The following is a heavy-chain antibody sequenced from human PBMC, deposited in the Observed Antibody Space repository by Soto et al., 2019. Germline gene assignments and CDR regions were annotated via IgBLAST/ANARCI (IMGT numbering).Heavy chain of an antibody. J-gene: IGHJ4*02. D-gene: IGHD6-6*01. CDR1: GGSISSGGYY. CDR2: IYYSGST. CDR3: ARVTESIAARPDYFDY. V-gene: IGHV4-31*03. Sequence: QVQLQESGPGLVKPSQTLSLTCTVSGGSISSGGYYWSWIRQHPGKGLEWIGYIYYSGSTYYNPSLKSRVTISVDTSKNQFSLKLSSVTAADTAVYYCARVTESIAARPDYFDYWGQGTLVTVSS.